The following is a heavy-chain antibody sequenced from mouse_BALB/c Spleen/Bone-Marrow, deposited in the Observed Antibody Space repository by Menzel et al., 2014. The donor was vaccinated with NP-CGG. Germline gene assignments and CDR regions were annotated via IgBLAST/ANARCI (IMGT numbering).Heavy chain of an antibody. J-gene: IGHJ2*01. V-gene: IGHV1S81*02. CDR3: TRRDY. Sequence: VQLQQSGAELVKPGASVKLSCKASGYTFTSYYMYWVKQRPGQGLEWIGGINPNNGNTNFSETFKSKATLTVDKSSSTACMQLSSLTSEDSAVYYCTRRDYWGQGTTLTVSS. CDR1: GYTFTSYY. CDR2: INPNNGNT.